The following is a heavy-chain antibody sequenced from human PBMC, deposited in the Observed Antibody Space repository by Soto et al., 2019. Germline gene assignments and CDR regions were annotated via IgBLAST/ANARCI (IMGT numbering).Heavy chain of an antibody. Sequence: VQLVESGGGVVQPGRSLRLSCAASGFAFSSYSMNWVRQAPGKGLEWVSYISSSSSTIYYADSVKGRFTISRDNAKNSLYLQMNSLRDEDTAVYYCAREGWELLPRLFDYWGQGTLVTVSS. J-gene: IGHJ4*02. V-gene: IGHV3-48*02. CDR1: GFAFSSYS. CDR2: ISSSSSTI. CDR3: AREGWELLPRLFDY. D-gene: IGHD1-26*01.